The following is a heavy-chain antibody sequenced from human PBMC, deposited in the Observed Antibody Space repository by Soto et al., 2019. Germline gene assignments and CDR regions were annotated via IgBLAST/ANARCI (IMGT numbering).Heavy chain of an antibody. D-gene: IGHD2-21*02. J-gene: IGHJ4*02. CDR3: SRDNRQCPTAHCSHEY. CDR1: VFTFGNYW. CDR2: INDDGRRI. V-gene: IGHV3-74*01. Sequence: PVGSLRLSCGSSVFTFGNYWMHCVRQFPGKWLVWVSRINDDGRRIDYADSVKGRFTIPRDNARNTLYLQLNSLRAEDTAVYYCSRDNRQCPTAHCSHEYWGQTTLVSVSS.